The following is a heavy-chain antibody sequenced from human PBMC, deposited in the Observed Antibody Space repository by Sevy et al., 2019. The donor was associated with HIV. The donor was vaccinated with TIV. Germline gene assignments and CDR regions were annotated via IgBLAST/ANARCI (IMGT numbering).Heavy chain of an antibody. CDR2: IKQDGSVT. Sequence: GGSLRLSCAASGFSLNTYWMSWVRQAPGKGLEWLANIKQDGSVTYYVDSVKGRFTISRDNARNFLYLQMNSLRAVVTARYHCVRAVAADGSFWGQGTLVTVSS. CDR3: VRAVAADGSF. J-gene: IGHJ4*02. D-gene: IGHD6-13*01. CDR1: GFSLNTYW. V-gene: IGHV3-7*01.